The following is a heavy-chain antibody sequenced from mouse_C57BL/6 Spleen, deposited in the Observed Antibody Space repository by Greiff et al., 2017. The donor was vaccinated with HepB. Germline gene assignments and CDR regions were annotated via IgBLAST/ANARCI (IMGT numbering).Heavy chain of an antibody. CDR1: GFNIKDDY. CDR2: IDPENGDT. D-gene: IGHD1-1*01. J-gene: IGHJ3*01. CDR3: AGGGCDSRLFAY. Sequence: EVQLQQSGAELVRPGASVKLSCTASGFNIKDDYMHWVKQRPEQGLEWIGWIDPENGDTEYASKFQGKATITADTSSNTAYLQLSSLTSEDTAVYDCAGGGCDSRLFAYWGQGTLVTVSA. V-gene: IGHV14-4*01.